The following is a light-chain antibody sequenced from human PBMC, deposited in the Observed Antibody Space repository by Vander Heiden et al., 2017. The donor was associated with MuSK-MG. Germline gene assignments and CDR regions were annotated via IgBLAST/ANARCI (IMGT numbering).Light chain of an antibody. CDR1: QGISSY. V-gene: IGKV1-8*01. Sequence: AIRMTQSPSSLSASTGDRVTITCRASQGISSYLAWYQQKPGKAPKLLIYAASTLQSGVPSRFSGSGSGTDFTLTISCLQSEDFATYYCQQDDSYLITFGQGTLLEIK. J-gene: IGKJ5*01. CDR2: AAS. CDR3: QQDDSYLIT.